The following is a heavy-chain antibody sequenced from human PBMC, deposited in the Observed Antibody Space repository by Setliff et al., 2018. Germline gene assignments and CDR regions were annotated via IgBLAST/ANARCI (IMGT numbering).Heavy chain of an antibody. V-gene: IGHV3-7*01. J-gene: IGHJ6*02. CDR2: INPDGSEK. CDR3: AAWESTNV. CDR1: GITFSRFW. D-gene: IGHD1-26*01. Sequence: RLSCAASGITFSRFWMNWVRQAPGKGLEWVANINPDGSEKRYVDSVNGRLTISRDNAKNSLYLQMSSLTAEDTAVYFCAAWESTNVWGQGTTVTVSS.